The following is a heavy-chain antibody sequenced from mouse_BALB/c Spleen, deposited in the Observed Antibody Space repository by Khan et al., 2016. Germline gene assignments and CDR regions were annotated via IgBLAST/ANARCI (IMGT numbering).Heavy chain of an antibody. J-gene: IGHJ3*01. CDR1: GYTFTDYS. CDR2: INTETGEP. Sequence: QIQLVQSGPELKKPGETVKISCKASGYTFTDYSMHWVKQAPGKGLKWMGWINTETGEPTYADDFKGRFAFSLSTSASTAYLQINNLKNEDTATYVCARGYYGSSGSYWGEGTLVTVSA. CDR3: ARGYYGSSGSY. D-gene: IGHD1-1*01. V-gene: IGHV9-2-1*01.